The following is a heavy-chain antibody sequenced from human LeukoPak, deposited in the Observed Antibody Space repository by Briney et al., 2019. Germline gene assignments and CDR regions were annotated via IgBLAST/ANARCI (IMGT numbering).Heavy chain of an antibody. CDR3: ARGPETDFWSGYADY. CDR2: TYHSGST. CDR1: GYSISSGYY. D-gene: IGHD3-3*01. V-gene: IGHV4-38-2*02. J-gene: IGHJ4*02. Sequence: SETLSLTCTVSGYSISSGYYWGWIRQPPGKGLEWIGSTYHSGSTYYNPSLKSRVTISVDTSKNQFSLKLSSVTAADTAVYYCARGPETDFWSGYADYWGQGTLVTVSS.